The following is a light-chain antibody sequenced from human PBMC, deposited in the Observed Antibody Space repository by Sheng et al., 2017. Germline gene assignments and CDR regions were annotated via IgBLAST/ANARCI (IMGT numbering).Light chain of an antibody. CDR1: SLGRKT. CDR2: YDS. CDR3: QVWDTDSHHV. J-gene: IGLJ2*01. V-gene: IGLV3-21*04. Sequence: SFVLTQPLSVSLAPGETARITCGGDSLGRKTVHWYQQRPGQAPRLVISYDSDRPSGIPERFSGSTSGDTATLTISRVAAGDEADYYCQVWDTDSHHVFGGGPRLTVL.